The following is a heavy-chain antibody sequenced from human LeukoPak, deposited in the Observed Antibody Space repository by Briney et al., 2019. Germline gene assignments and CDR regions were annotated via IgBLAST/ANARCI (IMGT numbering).Heavy chain of an antibody. D-gene: IGHD2-8*01. J-gene: IGHJ4*02. V-gene: IGHV3-33*01. Sequence: PGGSLRLSCAASGFTFSSYGMHWVRQAPGKGLEWVAVIWYDGSNKYYADFVKGRFTISRDNPKNSLYLQMSSLRAEDTAVYYCASEYEQPLDYWGQGALVTVSS. CDR3: ASEYEQPLDY. CDR2: IWYDGSNK. CDR1: GFTFSSYG.